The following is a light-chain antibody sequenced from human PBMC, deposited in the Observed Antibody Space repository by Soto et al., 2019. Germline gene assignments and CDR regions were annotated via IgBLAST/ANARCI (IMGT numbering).Light chain of an antibody. V-gene: IGLV2-14*03. J-gene: IGLJ3*02. CDR1: SSDVGAYNS. Sequence: QSVLTQPASVSGSPGQSITISCTGTSSDVGAYNSVSWYQQHPGKAPKLMIYDVSNRPSGVSDRFSGSKSGNTASLTISGLQVEEGVDYSATSYPTTTPFLRVLGGG. CDR3: TSYPTTTPFLRV. CDR2: DVS.